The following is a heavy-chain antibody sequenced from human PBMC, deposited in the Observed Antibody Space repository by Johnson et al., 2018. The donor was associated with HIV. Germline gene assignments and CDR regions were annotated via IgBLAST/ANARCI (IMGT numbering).Heavy chain of an antibody. Sequence: QVQLVESGGGVVQPGRSLRLSCAASGFTFSSYAMHWVRKAPGKGLEWVAVISYDGSNKYYADSVKGRFTISRDNSKNTLYLQMNSLRAEDTAVYYCAKTEDAFDIWGQGTMVTVSS. CDR3: AKTEDAFDI. CDR2: ISYDGSNK. V-gene: IGHV3-30*04. CDR1: GFTFSSYA. J-gene: IGHJ3*02.